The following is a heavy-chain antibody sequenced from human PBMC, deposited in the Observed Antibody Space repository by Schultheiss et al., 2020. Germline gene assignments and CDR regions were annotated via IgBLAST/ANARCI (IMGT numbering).Heavy chain of an antibody. Sequence: SQTLSLTCTVSGGSVSNSAYYWAWIRQSPGKGLEWVGNVYFSGSTFYNPSLKSRLTIYVDTSNNHFSLNLSSVTAADTAVYYCARQAGYSSGWVDYWGQGTPVTVSS. CDR3: ARQAGYSSGWVDY. V-gene: IGHV4-39*01. CDR2: VYFSGST. D-gene: IGHD6-19*01. CDR1: GGSVSNSAYY. J-gene: IGHJ4*02.